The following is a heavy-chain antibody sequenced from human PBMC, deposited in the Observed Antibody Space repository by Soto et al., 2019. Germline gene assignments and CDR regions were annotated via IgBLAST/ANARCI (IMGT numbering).Heavy chain of an antibody. J-gene: IGHJ2*01. CDR1: GGSISSSSYY. CDR2: IYYSGST. CDR3: ARPRSLLDCGGDCYSEWYFDL. V-gene: IGHV4-39*01. Sequence: QLQLQESGPGLVKPSETLSLTCTVSGGSISSSSYYWGWIRQPPGKGLEWIGSIYYSGSTYYNPSLKSRVTISVDTSKNQFSLKLSSVTAADTAVYYCARPRSLLDCGGDCYSEWYFDLWGRGTLVTVSS. D-gene: IGHD2-21*02.